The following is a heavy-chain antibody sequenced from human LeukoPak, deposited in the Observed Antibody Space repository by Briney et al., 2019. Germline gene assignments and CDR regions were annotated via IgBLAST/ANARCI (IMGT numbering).Heavy chain of an antibody. CDR1: GFAFSSYS. V-gene: IGHV3-23*01. J-gene: IGHJ4*02. CDR3: AKTIPYYYDSSGYPDY. Sequence: GSLRLSCAASGFAFSSYSMNWVRQAPAKGLECISGFSGSGGSTYYADSVKGRFTISRDNSKNTLYLQMNSLRAEDTAVYYCAKTIPYYYDSSGYPDYWGQGTLVTVSS. D-gene: IGHD3-22*01. CDR2: FSGSGGST.